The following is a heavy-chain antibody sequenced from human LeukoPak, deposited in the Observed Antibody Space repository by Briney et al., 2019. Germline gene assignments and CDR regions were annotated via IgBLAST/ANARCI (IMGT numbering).Heavy chain of an antibody. D-gene: IGHD6-13*01. CDR1: GGSFSGYC. Sequence: SETLSLTCAVYGGSFSGYCWSWIRQPPGKGLEWIGEINHSGSTNYNPSLKSRVTISVDTSKNQFSLKLSSVTAADTAVYYCARYIAAAGPFDYWGQGTLVTVSS. V-gene: IGHV4-34*01. J-gene: IGHJ4*02. CDR3: ARYIAAAGPFDY. CDR2: INHSGST.